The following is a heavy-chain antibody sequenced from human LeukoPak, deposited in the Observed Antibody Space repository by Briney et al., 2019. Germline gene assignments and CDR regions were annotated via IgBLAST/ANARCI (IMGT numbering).Heavy chain of an antibody. CDR1: GFTFSSYG. Sequence: GGSLRLSCAASGFTFSSYGMHWVRQAPGKGLEWVAFIRYDGSNKYYADSVKGRFTISRDNSKNTLYLQMNSLRAEDTAVYYCAKDWAIAGSYYCMDVWGKGTTVTISS. J-gene: IGHJ6*03. V-gene: IGHV3-30*02. CDR2: IRYDGSNK. D-gene: IGHD2-2*01. CDR3: AKDWAIAGSYYCMDV.